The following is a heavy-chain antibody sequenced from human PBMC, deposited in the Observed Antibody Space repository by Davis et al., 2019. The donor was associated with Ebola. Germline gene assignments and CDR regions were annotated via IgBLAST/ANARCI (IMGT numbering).Heavy chain of an antibody. J-gene: IGHJ2*01. CDR2: INPSGGRS. CDR1: GYTFTSYY. D-gene: IGHD3-22*01. CDR3: ALGHYPDSSPYSPPTSGWYFVL. V-gene: IGHV1-46*01. Sequence: ASVKVSCKASGYTFTSYYMHWVRQAPGQGLEWMGIINPSGGRSSYAQKFQGRVTITADEYTSTGDMELSSLRYEDTAVYYCALGHYPDSSPYSPPTSGWYFVLWGRGTLVTVSS.